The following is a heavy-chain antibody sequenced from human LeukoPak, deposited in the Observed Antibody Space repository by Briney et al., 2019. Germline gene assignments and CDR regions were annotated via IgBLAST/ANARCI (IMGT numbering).Heavy chain of an antibody. CDR1: GGSMNSRSSY. D-gene: IGHD5-18*01. CDR2: IYYSGST. CDR3: ARQCPVHTAMITYYFDY. Sequence: PSETLSLTCTVFGGSMNSRSSYWGWIRQPPGNGLQWIGNIYYSGSTYYNPSLKRRVTVSVDTAKNQFSLKLSSVTAADTAVYYCARQCPVHTAMITYYFDYWGQGTLVTVSS. J-gene: IGHJ4*02. V-gene: IGHV4-39*01.